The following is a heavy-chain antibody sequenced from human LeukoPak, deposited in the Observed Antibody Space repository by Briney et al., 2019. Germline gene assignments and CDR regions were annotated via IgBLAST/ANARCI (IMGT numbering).Heavy chain of an antibody. CDR1: GFTFSSYS. J-gene: IGHJ6*03. V-gene: IGHV3-21*01. CDR2: ISSSSSYI. CDR3: ARARGDPAFTIFGVVIMGYMDV. Sequence: GGSLRLSCAASGFTFSSYSMNWVRQAPGKGLEWVSSISSSSSYIYYADSVKGRFTISRDNAKNSLYLQMNSLRAEDTAVYYCARARGDPAFTIFGVVIMGYMDVWGKGTTVTVSS. D-gene: IGHD3-3*01.